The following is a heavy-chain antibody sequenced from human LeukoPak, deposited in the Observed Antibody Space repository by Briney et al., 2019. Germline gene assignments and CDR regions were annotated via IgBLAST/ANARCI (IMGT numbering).Heavy chain of an antibody. Sequence: SETLSLTCAVYGGSFSGYYWSWIRQPPGKGLEWIGEINHSGSTNYNPSLKSRVTISVDTSKNQFSLKLSSVTAADTAVYYCATALRVAGTTKYVDYWGQGTLVTVSS. J-gene: IGHJ4*02. D-gene: IGHD6-19*01. CDR1: GGSFSGYY. V-gene: IGHV4-34*01. CDR2: INHSGST. CDR3: ATALRVAGTTKYVDY.